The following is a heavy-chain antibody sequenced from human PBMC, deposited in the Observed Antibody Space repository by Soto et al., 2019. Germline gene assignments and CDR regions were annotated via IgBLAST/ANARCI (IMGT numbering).Heavy chain of an antibody. CDR2: INPNSGGT. CDR1: GYTFTGYY. Sequence: QVQLVQSGAEVKKPGASVKVSCKASGYTFTGYYMHWVRQAPGQGLEWMGWINPNSGGTNYAQKLKGWVVMTSDTTSSQAYMELSRLRSDGTAVYYCARNRSARIVSVGTFFWFDRWGPGTLVTVFS. J-gene: IGHJ5*02. V-gene: IGHV1-2*04. D-gene: IGHD6-13*01. CDR3: ARNRSARIVSVGTFFWFDR.